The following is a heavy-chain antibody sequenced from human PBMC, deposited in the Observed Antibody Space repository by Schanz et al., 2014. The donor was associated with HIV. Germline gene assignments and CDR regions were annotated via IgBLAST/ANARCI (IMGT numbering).Heavy chain of an antibody. CDR1: GYTFTNYD. D-gene: IGHD2-2*02. CDR2: MNPNSGNT. J-gene: IGHJ6*02. V-gene: IGHV1-8*01. CDR3: ARRRSEIVPAAIVLHYYYGFDV. Sequence: QVQLVQSGAEVKKPGASVRVSCKASGYTFTNYDINWVRQATGQGLEWMGWMNPNSGNTGYAQKFQGRVTMTRDPPKSPAYMDLSSLRSEDTAVYYCARRRSEIVPAAIVLHYYYGFDVWGQGTTVTVS.